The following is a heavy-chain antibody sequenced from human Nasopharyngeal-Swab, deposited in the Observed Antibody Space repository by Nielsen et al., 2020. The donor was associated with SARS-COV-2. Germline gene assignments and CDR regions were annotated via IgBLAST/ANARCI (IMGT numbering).Heavy chain of an antibody. CDR3: VKEHDSGWPTFDH. CDR2: MNGAGNR. Sequence: GESLQIYCAVSGFKFGRFTIHRDSQAPGKGLEWVCIMNGAGNRLYADSVKARFTISRDNKRSSLYLQMNSLRTEDTALYYCVKEHDSGWPTFDHWGQGTLVTVSS. CDR1: GFKFGRFT. D-gene: IGHD6-19*01. V-gene: IGHV3-43*01. J-gene: IGHJ4*02.